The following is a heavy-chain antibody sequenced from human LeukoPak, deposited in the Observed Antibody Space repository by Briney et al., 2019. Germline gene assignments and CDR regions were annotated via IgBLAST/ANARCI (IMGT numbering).Heavy chain of an antibody. V-gene: IGHV3-30*02. CDR2: IRYDGSNK. CDR3: AKENYYDSSGYTH. D-gene: IGHD3-22*01. Sequence: GGSLRLSCAASGFIFSDYSISWVRQAPGKGLEWVAFIRYDGSNKYYADSVKGRFTISRDNSKNTLYLQMNSLRAEDTAVYYCAKENYYDSSGYTHWGQGTLVTVSS. J-gene: IGHJ4*02. CDR1: GFIFSDYS.